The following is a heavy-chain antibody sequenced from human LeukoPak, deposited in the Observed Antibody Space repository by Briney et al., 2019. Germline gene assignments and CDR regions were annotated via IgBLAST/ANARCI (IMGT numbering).Heavy chain of an antibody. CDR2: ISGSGGST. J-gene: IGHJ4*02. CDR3: ASAGYDSSGYYRLAFDY. D-gene: IGHD3-22*01. CDR1: GFTFSSYA. Sequence: PGGSLRLSCAASGFTFSSYAMSWVRQAPGKGLEWVSAISGSGGSTYYADSVKGRFTISRDNSKNTLYLQMNSLRAEDTAVYYCASAGYDSSGYYRLAFDYWGQGTLVTVSS. V-gene: IGHV3-23*01.